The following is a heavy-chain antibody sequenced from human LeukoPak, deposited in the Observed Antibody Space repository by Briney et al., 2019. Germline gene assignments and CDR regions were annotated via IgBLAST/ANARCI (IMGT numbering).Heavy chain of an antibody. D-gene: IGHD2-21*02. CDR2: IYYSGST. J-gene: IGHJ4*02. V-gene: IGHV4-59*12. Sequence: PSETLSLTCTVSGGSISGYYWSWIRQPPGKGLEWIGYIYYSGSTTYNPSLKSRVTISVDTSKNQFSLKLSSVTAADTAVYYCARDAIVVVTAHLFDYWGQGTLVTVSS. CDR3: ARDAIVVVTAHLFDY. CDR1: GGSISGYY.